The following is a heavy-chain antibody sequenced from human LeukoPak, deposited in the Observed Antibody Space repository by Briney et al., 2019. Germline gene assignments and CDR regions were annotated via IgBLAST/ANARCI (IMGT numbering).Heavy chain of an antibody. Sequence: ASVKVSCKASGYTFTGYYMHWVRQAPGQGLEWMGWINPNSGGTNYAQKFQGRVTMTRDTSISTAYMELSRLRSDDTAVYYCARASLYYDSSGYSRPIDYWGQGTLVTVSS. V-gene: IGHV1-2*02. J-gene: IGHJ4*02. CDR3: ARASLYYDSSGYSRPIDY. CDR1: GYTFTGYY. CDR2: INPNSGGT. D-gene: IGHD3-22*01.